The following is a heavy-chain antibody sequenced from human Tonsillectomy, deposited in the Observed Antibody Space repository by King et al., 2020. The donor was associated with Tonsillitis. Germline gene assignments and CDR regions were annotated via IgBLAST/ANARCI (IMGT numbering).Heavy chain of an antibody. V-gene: IGHV4-61*02. D-gene: IGHD3-10*01. Sequence: VPLQESGPGLVKPSQTLSLTCTVSGASISSRSYYWSWIRQPAGKGLEWIGRIYTSGSTNYNPSLKSRVTISVDTSKNQFSLTLSSVTAADTAVYYCAREYYRYSFDPWGQGTLVTVSS. CDR3: AREYYRYSFDP. CDR2: IYTSGST. CDR1: GASISSRSYY. J-gene: IGHJ5*02.